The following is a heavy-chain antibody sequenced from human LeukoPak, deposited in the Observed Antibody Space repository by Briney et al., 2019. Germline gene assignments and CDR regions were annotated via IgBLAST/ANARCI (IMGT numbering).Heavy chain of an antibody. Sequence: PGGSLRLSCAASGFTFSSYAMHWVRQAPGKGLEWVALISYDGSNKYYADSVQGRFTISRDNSKNTLHLQMNSLRAEDTAVYYCAKGRDYYFDYWGQGTLVTVSS. D-gene: IGHD3/OR15-3a*01. CDR2: ISYDGSNK. CDR1: GFTFSSYA. J-gene: IGHJ4*02. V-gene: IGHV3-30-3*01. CDR3: AKGRDYYFDY.